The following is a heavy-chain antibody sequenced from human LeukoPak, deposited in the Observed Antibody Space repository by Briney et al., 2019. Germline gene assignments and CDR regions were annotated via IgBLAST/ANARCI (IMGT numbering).Heavy chain of an antibody. CDR2: IYPGDSDT. Sequence: GESLKISCKGSGYSFTSYWIGWVRQMPGKGLEWMGIIYPGDSDTRCSPSFQGQVTISADKSISTAYLQWSSLKASDTAMYYCARLTKGIAVAGTYYGMDVWGQGTTVTVSS. CDR3: ARLTKGIAVAGTYYGMDV. J-gene: IGHJ6*02. D-gene: IGHD6-19*01. CDR1: GYSFTSYW. V-gene: IGHV5-51*01.